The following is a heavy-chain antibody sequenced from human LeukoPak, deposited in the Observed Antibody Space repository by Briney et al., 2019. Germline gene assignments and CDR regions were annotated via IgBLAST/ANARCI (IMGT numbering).Heavy chain of an antibody. Sequence: GGSLRLXCAASGFTFSNYVMNWVRQAPGRGLEWVSAISGSGGSTYYADSVKGRFTISRDNSKNTLYLQMNSLRAEDTAVYYCAKVPWGAGVGYFDYWGQGTLVTVSS. J-gene: IGHJ4*02. D-gene: IGHD3-10*01. CDR1: GFTFSNYV. CDR2: ISGSGGST. CDR3: AKVPWGAGVGYFDY. V-gene: IGHV3-23*01.